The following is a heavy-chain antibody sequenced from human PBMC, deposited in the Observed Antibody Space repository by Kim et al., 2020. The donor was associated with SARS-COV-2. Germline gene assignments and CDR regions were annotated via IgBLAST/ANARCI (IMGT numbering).Heavy chain of an antibody. CDR3: ARDGYRNGYVESPIDY. V-gene: IGHV1-69*13. Sequence: SVKVSCKASGDTFSSYAISWVRQAPGQGLEWMGGIIPNIGTANYAQKFQGRVTITADESTSTAYMELSSLRSEDTAVYYCARDGYRNGYVESPIDYWGQRTIVTV. CDR1: GDTFSSYA. D-gene: IGHD5-18*01. CDR2: IIPNIGTA. J-gene: IGHJ4*02.